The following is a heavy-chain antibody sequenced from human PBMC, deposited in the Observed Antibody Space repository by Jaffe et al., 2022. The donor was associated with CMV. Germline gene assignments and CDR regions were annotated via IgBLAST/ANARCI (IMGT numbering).Heavy chain of an antibody. CDR3: ARTGLQQQLVPSQPGDNWFDP. J-gene: IGHJ5*02. CDR2: INHSGST. CDR1: GGSFSGYY. V-gene: IGHV4-34*01. Sequence: QVQLQQWGAGLLKPSETLSLTCAVYGGSFSGYYWSWIRQPPGKGLEWIGEINHSGSTNYNPSLKSRVTISVDTSKNQFSLKLSSVTAADTAVYYCARTGLQQQLVPSQPGDNWFDPWGQGTLVTVSS. D-gene: IGHD6-13*01.